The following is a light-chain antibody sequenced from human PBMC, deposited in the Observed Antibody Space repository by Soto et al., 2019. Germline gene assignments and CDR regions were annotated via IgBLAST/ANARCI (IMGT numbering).Light chain of an antibody. V-gene: IGLV2-23*02. CDR2: EVS. J-gene: IGLJ1*01. CDR3: CSYAGSTTQTYV. CDR1: HSDVGSYNL. Sequence: QSVLTQPASVSGSPGQSITISCTGTHSDVGSYNLVSWYQQHPGKAPKVIIYEVSERPSGVSDRFSGSKSGNTASLMISGLQAEDEADYYCCSYAGSTTQTYVFGSGNKATVL.